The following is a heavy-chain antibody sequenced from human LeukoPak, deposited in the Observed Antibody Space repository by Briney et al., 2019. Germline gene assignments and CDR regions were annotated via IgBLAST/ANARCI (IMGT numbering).Heavy chain of an antibody. Sequence: GASVKVSCKASGYTFTSYDINWVRQATGQGLEWMGWMNPNSGNTGYAQKFQGRVTMTRNTSISTAYMELSSLRSEDTAVYYCARDNKAPGYYYGMDVWGQGTTATVSS. CDR1: GYTFTSYD. CDR3: ARDNKAPGYYYGMDV. D-gene: IGHD5-24*01. J-gene: IGHJ6*02. CDR2: MNPNSGNT. V-gene: IGHV1-8*01.